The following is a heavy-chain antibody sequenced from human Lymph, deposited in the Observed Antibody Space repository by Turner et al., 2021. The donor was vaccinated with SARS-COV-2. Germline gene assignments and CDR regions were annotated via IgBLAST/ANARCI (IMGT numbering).Heavy chain of an antibody. Sequence: EVQLLESGGCFLQLGGSLSFSCAASGFTFSSYAMSWVRQATGKGLEWVSASSGSGGSTYYADSVKGRFTISRDNSKNTLYLQMNSLRAEDTAVYYCAKEGDTAMVNFDYWGQGTLVTVSS. D-gene: IGHD5-18*01. J-gene: IGHJ4*02. CDR2: SSGSGGST. CDR1: GFTFSSYA. V-gene: IGHV3-23*01. CDR3: AKEGDTAMVNFDY.